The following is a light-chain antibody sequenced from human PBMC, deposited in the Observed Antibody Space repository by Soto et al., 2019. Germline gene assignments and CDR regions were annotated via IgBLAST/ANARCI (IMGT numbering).Light chain of an antibody. CDR2: DDS. Sequence: SYELTQPPSVSVAPGQTARITCGGNKIGSKSAHWYQQKPGQAPVLVVYDDSDRPSGIPERFSGSNSGNTATLTISRVEAGDEADYYCQVWDSSSGRPGVFGGGTKVTVL. CDR3: QVWDSSSGRPGV. CDR1: KIGSKS. J-gene: IGLJ2*01. V-gene: IGLV3-21*02.